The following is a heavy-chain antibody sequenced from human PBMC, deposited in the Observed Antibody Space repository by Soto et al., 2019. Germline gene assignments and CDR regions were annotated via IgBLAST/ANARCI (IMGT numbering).Heavy chain of an antibody. CDR3: ARDHDAAMASYYYYGMDV. V-gene: IGHV1-46*01. J-gene: IGHJ6*02. CDR1: PGYTFTSYY. D-gene: IGHD5-18*01. Sequence: QVQLVQSGAEVKKPGASVKVSCKASPGYTFTSYYMNWVRQAPGQGLEWMGTIHPRGGSTSYAQKLQGRVTMTRDTSTRTVYMEMSSLRSEDTAVYYCARDHDAAMASYYYYGMDVWGQGTTVTVSS. CDR2: IHPRGGST.